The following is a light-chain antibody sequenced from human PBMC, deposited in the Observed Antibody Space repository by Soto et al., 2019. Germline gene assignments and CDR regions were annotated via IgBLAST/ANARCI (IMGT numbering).Light chain of an antibody. Sequence: EIVLTQSPGTLSLSPGERATLSCRASHIVSSSDLAWYQQKPGQAPRLLIHGASSRATGIPDRFSGSGSGTDFTITISRLEPEDCALFYCHHVGKAGLSFGGGPRVA. J-gene: IGKJ4*01. CDR2: GAS. V-gene: IGKV3-20*01. CDR1: HIVSSSD. CDR3: HHVGKAGLS.